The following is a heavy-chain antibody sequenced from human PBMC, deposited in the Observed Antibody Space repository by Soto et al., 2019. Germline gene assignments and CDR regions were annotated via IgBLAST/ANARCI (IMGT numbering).Heavy chain of an antibody. V-gene: IGHV2-5*02. J-gene: IGHJ3*02. CDR3: AHVMVRGVITGAFDI. CDR1: GFSLSTSGVG. D-gene: IGHD3-10*01. Sequence: QITLKESGPTLVKPTQTLTLTCTFSGFSLSTSGVGVGWIRQPPGKALERLALIYWDDDKRYSPSLKSRLTITKDTSKNQVVLTMTNMDPVDTAIYYCAHVMVRGVITGAFDIWGQGTMVTVSS. CDR2: IYWDDDK.